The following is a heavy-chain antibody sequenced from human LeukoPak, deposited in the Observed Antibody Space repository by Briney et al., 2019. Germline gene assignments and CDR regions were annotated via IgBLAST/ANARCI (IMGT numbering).Heavy chain of an antibody. CDR2: IYYSGST. Sequence: PSETLSLTCTVSGGSISSHYWSWIRQPPGKGLEWIGYIYYSGSTNYNPSLKSRVTISVDTSKNQFSLKLSSVTAADTAVYYCARDFGPSLWFHFDYRGQGTLVTVSS. J-gene: IGHJ4*02. CDR1: GGSISSHY. CDR3: ARDFGPSLWFHFDY. V-gene: IGHV4-59*11. D-gene: IGHD3-10*01.